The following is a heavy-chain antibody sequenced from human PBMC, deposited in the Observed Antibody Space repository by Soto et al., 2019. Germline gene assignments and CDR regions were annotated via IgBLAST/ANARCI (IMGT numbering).Heavy chain of an antibody. Sequence: SETLSLTCAVSGGSISSGGYSWSWIRQPPGKGLEWIGYIYHSGSTYYNPSLKSRVTISVDRSKNQFSLKLSSVTAADTAVYYCATISGSYGVGWFDPWGQGTLVTVSS. CDR2: IYHSGST. CDR3: ATISGSYGVGWFDP. V-gene: IGHV4-30-2*01. CDR1: GGSISSGGYS. J-gene: IGHJ5*02. D-gene: IGHD1-26*01.